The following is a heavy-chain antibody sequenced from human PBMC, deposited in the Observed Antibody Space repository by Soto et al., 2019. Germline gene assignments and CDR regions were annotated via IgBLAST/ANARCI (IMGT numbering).Heavy chain of an antibody. CDR2: ISYDGNNK. D-gene: IGHD1-26*01. V-gene: IGHV3-30-3*01. J-gene: IGHJ4*02. Sequence: GGSLRLSCAASGFTFSTYAMHWVRQAPGKGLGWVAVISYDGNNKFYADSVKGRFTISRDNSKNTLYLQMNTLRGEDTAVYYCARGRSYYAPNYWGQGTLVTVSS. CDR3: ARGRSYYAPNY. CDR1: GFTFSTYA.